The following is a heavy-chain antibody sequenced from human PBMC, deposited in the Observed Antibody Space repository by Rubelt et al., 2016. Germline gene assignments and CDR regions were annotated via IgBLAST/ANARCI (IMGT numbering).Heavy chain of an antibody. Sequence: QVQLVQSGAEVKKPGASVKVSCKASGYTFTSYGISWVRQAPGQGLEWMGWISAYNGNTNYAQNLQGRVTMPTDTSTSTGYMELSSLRSEDTAVYYCARTKAVEMAAIPLAYWGQGTLVTVSS. J-gene: IGHJ4*02. V-gene: IGHV1-18*01. CDR2: ISAYNGNT. CDR3: ARTKAVEMAAIPLAY. D-gene: IGHD5-24*01. CDR1: GYTFTSYG.